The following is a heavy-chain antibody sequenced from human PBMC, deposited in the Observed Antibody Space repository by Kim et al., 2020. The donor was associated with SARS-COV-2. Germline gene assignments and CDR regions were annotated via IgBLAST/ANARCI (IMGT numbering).Heavy chain of an antibody. CDR2: IYYTGST. V-gene: IGHV4-31*03. D-gene: IGHD2-15*01. Sequence: SETLSLTCTVSGASISSGGYYWIWIRQHPGKGLEWIGYIYYTGSTYYNPSLKSRVTISVDTSKNQFSLKLTSVTAADMAVYYCARGNHGGIDSWGQGTLVTVSS. CDR1: GASISSGGYY. CDR3: ARGNHGGIDS. J-gene: IGHJ4*02.